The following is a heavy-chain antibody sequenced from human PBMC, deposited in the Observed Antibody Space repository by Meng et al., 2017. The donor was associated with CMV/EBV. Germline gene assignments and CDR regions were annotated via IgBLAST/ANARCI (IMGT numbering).Heavy chain of an antibody. CDR3: ARDRRVTMVRGVIITAPGLSFDP. V-gene: IGHV4-39*07. D-gene: IGHD3-10*01. Sequence: SETLSLTCTVSGGSISSSSYYWGWIRQPPGKGLEWIGSIYYSGSTYYNPSLKSRVTISVDTSKNQFSLKLSSVTAADTAMYYCARDRRVTMVRGVIITAPGLSFDPWGQGTLVTVSS. J-gene: IGHJ5*02. CDR1: GGSISSSSYY. CDR2: IYYSGST.